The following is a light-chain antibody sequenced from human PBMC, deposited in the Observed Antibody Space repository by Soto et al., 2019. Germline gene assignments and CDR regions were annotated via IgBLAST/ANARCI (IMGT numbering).Light chain of an antibody. V-gene: IGKV3-20*01. Sequence: EIVLTQSPGTLSLSPGERATLSCRASQSVSSSYLAWYQQKPGQAPRLLIYGTSSRATGIPDKFSGSGSGTDFTLTINRLGPEDSAVYYCQRYGSSLYTFGQGTKLEIK. J-gene: IGKJ2*01. CDR2: GTS. CDR1: QSVSSSY. CDR3: QRYGSSLYT.